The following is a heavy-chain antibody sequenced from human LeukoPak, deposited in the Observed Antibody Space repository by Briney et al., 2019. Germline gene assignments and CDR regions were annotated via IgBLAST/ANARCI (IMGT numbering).Heavy chain of an antibody. J-gene: IGHJ6*02. D-gene: IGHD3-10*01. CDR2: INGGNGNT. V-gene: IGHV1-3*01. CDR1: GYTFTTYA. Sequence: ASVKVSCKASGYTFTTYAMHWVRQAPGQRLEWMGWINGGNGNTKYSQKFQDRVTFTRDTPASTAYMELSSLRSEDTAVYYCARDEIEELLTGWGGMDVWGQGTTVTVSS. CDR3: ARDEIEELLTGWGGMDV.